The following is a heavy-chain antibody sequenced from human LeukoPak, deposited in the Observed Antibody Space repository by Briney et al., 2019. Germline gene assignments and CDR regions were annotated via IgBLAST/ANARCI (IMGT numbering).Heavy chain of an antibody. CDR3: TRDTPGIAASVSGG. CDR2: IYSGGNT. J-gene: IGHJ4*02. CDR1: GFNVSHNY. V-gene: IGHV3-53*01. Sequence: GGSLRLSFTAPGFNVSHNYTNVVRQAPGKGLEWVALIYSGGNTHYADSVKGRFTISRDNSKNTLYLQMSSLRVEDTAVYYCTRDTPGIAASVSGGWGQGTLVTVSS. D-gene: IGHD6-13*01.